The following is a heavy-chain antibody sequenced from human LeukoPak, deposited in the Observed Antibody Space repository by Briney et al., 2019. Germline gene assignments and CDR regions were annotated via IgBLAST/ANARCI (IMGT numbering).Heavy chain of an antibody. Sequence: PGGSLRLSCAASGVTFSSYWMHWVRQAPGKGLVWVSRIYADGSRTTYADSVKGRFTISRDNAKNTLYLQMDSLRAEDTAVYYCARDRQQLGPIDYWGQGTLVTVSS. D-gene: IGHD6-6*01. J-gene: IGHJ4*02. CDR2: IYADGSRT. CDR1: GVTFSSYW. CDR3: ARDRQQLGPIDY. V-gene: IGHV3-74*01.